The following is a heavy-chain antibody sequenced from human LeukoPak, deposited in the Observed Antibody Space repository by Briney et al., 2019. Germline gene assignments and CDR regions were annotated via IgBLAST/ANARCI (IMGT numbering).Heavy chain of an antibody. CDR2: IYPTGNT. D-gene: IGHD5-18*01. CDR3: ARANPHVDTAMSLDY. Sequence: PSETLSLTCSVSGGAIISYYWSWIRQPAGKGPEWIGRIYPTGNTDYNPSLKTRVTMSTDLSKKQFSLRLRSVTAADTAVYYCARANPHVDTAMSLDYWGQGTLVTVSS. V-gene: IGHV4-4*07. CDR1: GGAIISYY. J-gene: IGHJ4*02.